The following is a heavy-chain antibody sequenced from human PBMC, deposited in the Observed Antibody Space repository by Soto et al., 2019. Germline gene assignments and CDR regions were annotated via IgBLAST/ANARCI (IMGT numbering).Heavy chain of an antibody. CDR2: ISGSGGST. D-gene: IGHD6-13*01. V-gene: IGHV3-23*01. CDR3: VKYSSSWYSNNWFDP. CDR1: GFTFSSYA. Sequence: PGGSLRLSCAASGFTFSSYAMSWVRQAPGKGLEWVSAISGSGGSTYYADSVKGRFTISRDNSRNTLYLQMNSLRAEDTAVYYCVKYSSSWYSNNWFDPWGQGTLVTVSS. J-gene: IGHJ5*02.